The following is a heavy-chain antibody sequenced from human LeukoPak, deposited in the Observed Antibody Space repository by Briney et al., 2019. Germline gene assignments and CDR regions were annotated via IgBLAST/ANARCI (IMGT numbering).Heavy chain of an antibody. V-gene: IGHV3-7*01. CDR1: GFSFSDFW. CDR3: TKGRSNHY. CDR2: INQDGSEN. J-gene: IGHJ4*02. D-gene: IGHD3-10*01. Sequence: GGSLRLSCAASGFSFSDFWMGWVRQAPGKGLEWVANINQDGSENYYVDSSKGRFTISRDNAKKSRYLQMNSLRAEDTAVYFCTKGRSNHYWGEGTLVTVS.